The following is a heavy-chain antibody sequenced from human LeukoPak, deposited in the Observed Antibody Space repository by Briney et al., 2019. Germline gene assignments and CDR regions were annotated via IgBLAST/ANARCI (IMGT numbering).Heavy chain of an antibody. CDR3: ARRRADYYFDY. V-gene: IGHV3-15*01. CDR1: GFTFSNAW. Sequence: GGSLRLSCAASGFTFSNAWMSWVRQAPGKGLEWVGRIKSKSDGGTTDYAAPVKGRFTISRDDSKNTLYLQMNSLKTEDTAVYYCARRRADYYFDYWGQGTLVTVSS. J-gene: IGHJ4*02. CDR2: IKSKSDGGTT.